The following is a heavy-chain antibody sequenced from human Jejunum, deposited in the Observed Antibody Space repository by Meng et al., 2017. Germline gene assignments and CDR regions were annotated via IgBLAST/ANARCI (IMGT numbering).Heavy chain of an antibody. J-gene: IGHJ4*02. Sequence: SLKISCAASYFIFNNFGMHWVRPAPGKGLGWVAVISYDGSYREYADSVQGRFTISSANFNNTLSLQMSRLRAEDTAVYYCARAVAVRLTCLDNWGQGTLVTVSS. CDR3: ARAVAVRLTCLDN. V-gene: IGHV3-33*01. D-gene: IGHD3-16*01. CDR2: ISYDGSYR. CDR1: YFIFNNFG.